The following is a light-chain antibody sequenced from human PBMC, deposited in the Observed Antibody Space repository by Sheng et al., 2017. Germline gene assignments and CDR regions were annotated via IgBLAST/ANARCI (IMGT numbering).Light chain of an antibody. CDR2: GAS. CDR3: QQYNGWPLA. J-gene: IGKJ1*01. V-gene: IGKV3-15*01. CDR1: HSVSSN. Sequence: MTQSPATLSVSPGERATLSCRASHSVSSNLAWYQQKPGQAPRLLIYGASTRATGVPARFSGSGSGTEFTLTISSLQSEDFAVYYCQQYNGWPLAFGQGTKVEIK.